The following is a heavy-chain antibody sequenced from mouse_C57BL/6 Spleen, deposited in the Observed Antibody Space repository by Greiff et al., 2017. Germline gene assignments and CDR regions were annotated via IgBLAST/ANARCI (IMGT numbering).Heavy chain of an antibody. CDR1: GYAFSSSW. D-gene: IGHD2-4*01. Sequence: QVQLKQSGPELVKPGASVKISCKASGYAFSSSWMNWVKQRPGKGLEWIGRIYPGDGDTNYNGKFKGKATLTADKSSSTAYMQLSSLTSEDSAVYFCSDDYDDWYFDVWGTGTTVTVSS. CDR3: SDDYDDWYFDV. J-gene: IGHJ1*03. CDR2: IYPGDGDT. V-gene: IGHV1-82*01.